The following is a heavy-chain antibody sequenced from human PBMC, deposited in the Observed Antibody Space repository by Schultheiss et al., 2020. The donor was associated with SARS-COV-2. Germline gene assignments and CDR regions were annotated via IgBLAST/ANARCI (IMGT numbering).Heavy chain of an antibody. CDR1: GGSISSYY. CDR3: ARCGGDSPDAFDI. D-gene: IGHD2-21*02. Sequence: SETLSLTCTVSGGSISSYYWSWIRQPPGKGLEWIGSIYYSGSTNYNPSLKSRVTISVDTSKNQFSLKLSSVTAADTAVYYCARCGGDSPDAFDIWGQGTMVTVSS. J-gene: IGHJ3*02. V-gene: IGHV4-59*12. CDR2: IYYSGST.